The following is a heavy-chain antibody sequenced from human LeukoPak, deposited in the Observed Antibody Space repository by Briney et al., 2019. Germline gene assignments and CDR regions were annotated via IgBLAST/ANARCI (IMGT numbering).Heavy chain of an antibody. CDR2: ISTSGNT. CDR1: SGFISNYY. J-gene: IGHJ4*02. CDR3: ERDSRYYDFWSGYLAY. D-gene: IGHD3-3*01. V-gene: IGHV4-4*07. Sequence: SSETLSLTCSVSSGFISNYYWSWIRQPAGKGLEWIGRISTSGNTNYSPSLKSRVTMSVDTSKNQFFLNLRSVTAADTAVSYCERDSRYYDFWSGYLAYWGQGDLATVSS.